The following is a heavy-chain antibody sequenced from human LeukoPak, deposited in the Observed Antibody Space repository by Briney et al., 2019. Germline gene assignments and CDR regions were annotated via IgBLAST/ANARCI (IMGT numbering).Heavy chain of an antibody. J-gene: IGHJ4*02. Sequence: GGSLRLSCAASGFTVSSNYMTWVRQAPGKGLEWVANIKQDGSKKSYVDSVKGRFTISRDNAKNSLYLQMNSLRAEDTAIYYCTRVGYIDEGIDYWGQGTLVTVSS. CDR2: IKQDGSKK. V-gene: IGHV3-7*04. CDR3: TRVGYIDEGIDY. D-gene: IGHD5-24*01. CDR1: GFTVSSNY.